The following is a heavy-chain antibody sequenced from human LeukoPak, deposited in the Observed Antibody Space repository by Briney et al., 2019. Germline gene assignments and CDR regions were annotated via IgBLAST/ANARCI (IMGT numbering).Heavy chain of an antibody. D-gene: IGHD3-10*02. CDR3: ATLLSSSYYFDY. J-gene: IGHJ4*02. Sequence: SETLSLTCTVSGGSISSYYWSWIRQPPGKGLEWIGYIYYSGSTNYNPSLKSRVTMSVDTSKSQFSLNLMSVTAADTAVYFCATLLSSSYYFDYWGQGTLVTVSS. V-gene: IGHV4-59*12. CDR2: IYYSGST. CDR1: GGSISSYY.